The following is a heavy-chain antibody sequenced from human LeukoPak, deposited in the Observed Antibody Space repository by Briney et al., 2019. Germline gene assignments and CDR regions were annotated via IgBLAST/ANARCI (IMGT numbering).Heavy chain of an antibody. D-gene: IGHD3-10*01. Sequence: GGSLRLSCAASGFTFSSYEMNWVRQAPGKGLEWVGRIKSKIHGESTAKNTLYLQMNNLKTEGTAVYYCTTDQGNYWGQGTLVTVSS. V-gene: IGHV3-15*01. CDR1: GFTFSSYE. CDR2: IKSKIHGEST. CDR3: TTDQGNY. J-gene: IGHJ4*02.